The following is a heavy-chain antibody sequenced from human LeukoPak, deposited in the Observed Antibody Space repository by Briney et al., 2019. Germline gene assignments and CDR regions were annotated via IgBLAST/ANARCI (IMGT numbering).Heavy chain of an antibody. J-gene: IGHJ4*02. CDR1: GGTFSSYA. V-gene: IGHV1-69*01. D-gene: IGHD5-18*01. Sequence: SVEVSCKASGGTFSSYAISWVRQAPGQGLEWMGGIIPIFGTANYAQKFQGRVTITADESTSTAYMELSSLRSEDTAVYYCAESGYSYGNYFDYWGQGTLVTVSS. CDR2: IIPIFGTA. CDR3: AESGYSYGNYFDY.